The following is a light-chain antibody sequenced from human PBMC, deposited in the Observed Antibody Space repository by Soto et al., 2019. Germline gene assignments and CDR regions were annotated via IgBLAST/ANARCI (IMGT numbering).Light chain of an antibody. CDR1: SSNIGAHFY. Sequence: QSVLTQPPSVSGAPGQRVTISCTGSSSNIGAHFYVHWYHQLPGRAPKLLIYGNTHRPSGVPDRFSGSKSGTSASLDITGLQAEDEADYYCSSYVTTNARVFGTGTKVTVL. CDR3: SSYVTTNARV. CDR2: GNT. V-gene: IGLV1-40*01. J-gene: IGLJ1*01.